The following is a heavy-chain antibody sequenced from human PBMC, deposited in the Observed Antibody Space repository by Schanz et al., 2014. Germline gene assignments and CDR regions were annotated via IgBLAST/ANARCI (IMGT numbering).Heavy chain of an antibody. CDR1: GFTLNNAW. CDR2: ISTSGTL. V-gene: IGHV3-21*01. Sequence: VRLVESGGGVVQPGRSLRLSCATSGFTLNNAWMNWVRQAPGKGLEWVSSISTSGTLYIADSLKGRLTISRDDAKKSMYLQMNSLRAEDTAVYYCVRDSFFAFDYWGQGTLVTVSS. CDR3: VRDSFFAFDY. J-gene: IGHJ4*02. D-gene: IGHD3-3*01.